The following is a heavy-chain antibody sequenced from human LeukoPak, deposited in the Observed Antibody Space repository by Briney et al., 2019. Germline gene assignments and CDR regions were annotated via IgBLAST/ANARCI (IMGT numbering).Heavy chain of an antibody. CDR2: ISGSGGST. CDR3: AKAVWFGELLRGYYFDY. Sequence: GGSLGLSCAASGFTFSSYAMSWVRQAPGKGLEWVSAISGSGGSTYYADSVKGRFTISRDNSKNTLYLQMNSLRAEDTAVYYCAKAVWFGELLRGYYFDYWGQGTLVTVSS. V-gene: IGHV3-23*01. J-gene: IGHJ4*02. D-gene: IGHD3-10*01. CDR1: GFTFSSYA.